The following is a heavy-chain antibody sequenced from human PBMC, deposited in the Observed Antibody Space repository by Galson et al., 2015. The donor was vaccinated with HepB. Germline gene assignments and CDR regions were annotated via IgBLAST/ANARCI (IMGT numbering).Heavy chain of an antibody. CDR2: IYYSGST. V-gene: IGHV4-39*01. J-gene: IGHJ4*02. Sequence: SETLSLTCTVSGGSISSSSYYWGWIRQPPGKGLEWIGSIYYSGSTYYNPSLKSRVTISVDTSKNQFSLKLSSVTAADTAVYYCARLRDTMIVVVIWGQGTLVTVSS. D-gene: IGHD3-22*01. CDR3: ARLRDTMIVVVI. CDR1: GGSISSSSYY.